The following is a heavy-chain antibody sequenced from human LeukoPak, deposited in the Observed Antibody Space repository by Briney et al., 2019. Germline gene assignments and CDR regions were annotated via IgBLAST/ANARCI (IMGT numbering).Heavy chain of an antibody. J-gene: IGHJ4*02. CDR2: INPKNGGT. Sequence: ASVKVSCRPSGYTFIDSYIHWVRQAPGQGLEWMGWINPKNGGTNYAQNFQNRVTITSDTSIGTVYMELSRLGSDDTAFYYCTRGHVTSGYPNWGQGTLVTVSS. V-gene: IGHV1-2*02. D-gene: IGHD3-22*01. CDR3: TRGHVTSGYPN. CDR1: GYTFIDSY.